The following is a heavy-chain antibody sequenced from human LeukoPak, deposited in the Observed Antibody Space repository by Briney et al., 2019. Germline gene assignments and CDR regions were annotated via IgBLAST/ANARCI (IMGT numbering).Heavy chain of an antibody. CDR3: ARDGGYTATDAFDI. CDR2: ISSSSSYI. CDR1: GFTFSSYS. D-gene: IGHD6-13*01. V-gene: IGHV3-21*01. J-gene: IGHJ3*02. Sequence: TGGSLRLSCAASGFTFSSYSMTWVRQAPGKGLEWVSSISSSSSYIYYADSVKGRFTISRDNAKNSLYLQMNSLRAEDTAVYYCARDGGYTATDAFDIWGQGTMVTVSS.